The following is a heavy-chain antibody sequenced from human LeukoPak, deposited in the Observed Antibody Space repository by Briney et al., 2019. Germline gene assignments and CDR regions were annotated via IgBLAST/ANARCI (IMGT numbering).Heavy chain of an antibody. V-gene: IGHV3-73*01. Sequence: GGSLRLSCAASGFTFSTYWMSWVRQASGKGLEWVGRIRSKANSYATAYAASVKGRFTISRDDSKNTAYLQMNSLKTEDTAVYYCTSNLYDSSGYYYYDFFDYWGQGTLVTVSS. CDR3: TSNLYDSSGYYYYDFFDY. CDR2: IRSKANSYAT. CDR1: GFTFSTYW. D-gene: IGHD3-22*01. J-gene: IGHJ4*02.